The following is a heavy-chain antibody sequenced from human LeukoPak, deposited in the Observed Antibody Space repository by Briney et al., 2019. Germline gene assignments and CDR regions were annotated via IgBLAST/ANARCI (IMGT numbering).Heavy chain of an antibody. V-gene: IGHV4-31*03. D-gene: IGHD3-22*01. Sequence: PSETLSLTCTVSGASIRSGGYYWSWIRQHPGKGLEWIGYKYYSGGTYYNPSLKSRVTISVDTSKDQCSLKLSSVTAADTAVYYCARLTRAYDLDYWGQGTLVTVSS. J-gene: IGHJ4*02. CDR3: ARLTRAYDLDY. CDR2: KYYSGGT. CDR1: GASIRSGGYY.